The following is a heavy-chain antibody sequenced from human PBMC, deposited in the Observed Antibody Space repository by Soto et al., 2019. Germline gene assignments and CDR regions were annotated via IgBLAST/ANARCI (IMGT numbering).Heavy chain of an antibody. J-gene: IGHJ6*02. D-gene: IGHD3-10*01. CDR2: INPNSGGR. CDR3: ARDRVSNYYYYCGMDV. Sequence: QVQLVQSGAEVKKPGASVKVSCKASGYTFTGYYMHWVRQAPGQGLEWMGWINPNSGGRNYAQKFQGWVTMTRDTSISTAYMELSRLRSDDTAVYYCARDRVSNYYYYCGMDVWGQGTTVTVSS. CDR1: GYTFTGYY. V-gene: IGHV1-2*04.